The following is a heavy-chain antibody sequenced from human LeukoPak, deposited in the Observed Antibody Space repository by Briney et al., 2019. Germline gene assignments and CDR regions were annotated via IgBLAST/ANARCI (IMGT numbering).Heavy chain of an antibody. Sequence: GGSLRLSCAASEFTSELTFSSYVMSWVRQAPGKGLEWVSAISGSGATTYYADSVKGRFIISRDNSKNTLYLQMRSLRVEDTAIYYCAKDAGLLLPEFDPWGQGTLVTVSS. D-gene: IGHD2-15*01. CDR2: ISGSGATT. V-gene: IGHV3-23*01. CDR3: AKDAGLLLPEFDP. J-gene: IGHJ5*02. CDR1: EFTSELTFSSYV.